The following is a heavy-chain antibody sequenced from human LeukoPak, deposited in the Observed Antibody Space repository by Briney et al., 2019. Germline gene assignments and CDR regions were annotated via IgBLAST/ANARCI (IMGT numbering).Heavy chain of an antibody. CDR2: INPSGGST. V-gene: IGHV1-46*01. CDR3: ARVPNTAMVPMTYYYYGMDV. D-gene: IGHD5-18*01. Sequence: ASVKVSCKASGHAFTSYYMHWVRQAPGQGLEWMGIINPSGGSTSYAQKFQGRVTMTRDTSTSTVYMELSSLRSEDTAVYYCARVPNTAMVPMTYYYYGMDVWGQGTTVTVSS. CDR1: GHAFTSYY. J-gene: IGHJ6*02.